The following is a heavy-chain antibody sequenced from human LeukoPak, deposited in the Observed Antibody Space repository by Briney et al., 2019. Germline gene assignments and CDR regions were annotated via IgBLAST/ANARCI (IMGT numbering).Heavy chain of an antibody. D-gene: IGHD1-26*01. CDR1: GLTFSTSG. J-gene: IGHJ4*02. Sequence: GGSLRLSCTASGLTFSTSGFNWVRQAPGKGLEWVSAISGSGGSTYYADSVKGQFTISRDNSKNTLYLQMNSLRAEDTAVYYCAKNGLVPELYDYWGQGTLVTVSS. V-gene: IGHV3-23*01. CDR3: AKNGLVPELYDY. CDR2: ISGSGGST.